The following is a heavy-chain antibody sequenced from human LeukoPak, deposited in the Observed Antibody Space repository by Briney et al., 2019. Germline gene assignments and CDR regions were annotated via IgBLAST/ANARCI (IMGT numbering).Heavy chain of an antibody. CDR2: IYTSGST. J-gene: IGHJ4*02. CDR3: ARDKRYYDSSGYLGVSGYFDY. D-gene: IGHD3-22*01. Sequence: PSETLSLTCTVSGDSISNYYWSWIRQPAGKGLEWIGRIYTSGSTNYNPSLKSRVTISVDTSKNQFSLKLSSVTAADTAVYYCARDKRYYDSSGYLGVSGYFDYWGQGTLVTVSS. CDR1: GDSISNYY. V-gene: IGHV4-4*07.